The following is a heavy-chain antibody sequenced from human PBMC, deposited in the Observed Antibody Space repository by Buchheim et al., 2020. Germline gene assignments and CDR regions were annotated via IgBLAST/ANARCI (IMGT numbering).Heavy chain of an antibody. CDR1: GGSIRSNNYL. CDR3: AREVNVISDSDAFDT. D-gene: IGHD3-22*01. CDR2: IHYSGSA. V-gene: IGHV4-31*03. Sequence: QVQLQESGPGLVKPSQTLSLTCTVSGGSIRSNNYLWSWVRQHPGGGLEWIAYIHYSGSAYYNPSLKSRASMSVDTSKNQFSLKLGFVTAADTAMYYCAREVNVISDSDAFDTWGQGT. J-gene: IGHJ3*02.